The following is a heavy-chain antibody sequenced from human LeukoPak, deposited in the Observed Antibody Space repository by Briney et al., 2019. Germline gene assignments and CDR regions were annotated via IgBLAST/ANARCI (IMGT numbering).Heavy chain of an antibody. J-gene: IGHJ6*02. D-gene: IGHD1-26*01. Sequence: VASVKVSCKASGGTFSSYAISWVRQAPGQGLEWMGRIIPILGIANYAQKFQGRVTITADKSTSTAYMELSSLRSEDTAVYCCASGSFRTGYYYGMDVWGQGTTVTVSS. CDR1: GGTFSSYA. CDR3: ASGSFRTGYYYGMDV. CDR2: IIPILGIA. V-gene: IGHV1-69*04.